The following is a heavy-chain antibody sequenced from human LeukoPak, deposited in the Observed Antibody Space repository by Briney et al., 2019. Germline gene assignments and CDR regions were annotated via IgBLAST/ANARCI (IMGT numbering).Heavy chain of an antibody. D-gene: IGHD5-18*01. V-gene: IGHV4-59*11. CDR2: IYYSGST. J-gene: IGHJ4*02. Sequence: SETLSLTCTVSGGSISSHYWSWIRQPPGKGLEWIGYIYYSGSTNYNPSLKSRVTISVDTSKNQFSLKLSSVTAADTAVYYCARGGYSYVDYWGQGTLVTVSS. CDR3: ARGGYSYVDY. CDR1: GGSISSHY.